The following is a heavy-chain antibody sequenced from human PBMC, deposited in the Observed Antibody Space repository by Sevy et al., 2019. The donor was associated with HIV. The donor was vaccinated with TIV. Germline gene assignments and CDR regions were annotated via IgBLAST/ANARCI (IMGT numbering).Heavy chain of an antibody. CDR3: ARVPTYHYGSATYFDY. V-gene: IGHV1-18*01. CDR2: IGVYNGNL. CDR1: GYIFTNSG. J-gene: IGHJ4*02. D-gene: IGHD3-10*01. Sequence: ASVKVSCKTSGYIFTNSGITWVRQVPGQGLEWMGWIGVYNGNLKYAQKFQGRVTMTTDTSTSTAYMELTSLRSDDTGVYYCARVPTYHYGSATYFDYWGQGTLVTVSS.